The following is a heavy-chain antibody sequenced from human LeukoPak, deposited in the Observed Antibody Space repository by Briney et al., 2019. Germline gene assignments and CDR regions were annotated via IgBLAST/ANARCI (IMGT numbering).Heavy chain of an antibody. Sequence: PGGSLRLSCAASGFTFSSYEMNWVRQAPGKGLEWVSYISSSGSTIYYADSVKGRFTISRDNAKNSLYLQMNSLRAEDTAVYYCARVGYYYDSSGYRNWFDPWGQGTLVTVSS. CDR1: GFTFSSYE. CDR3: ARVGYYYDSSGYRNWFDP. D-gene: IGHD3-22*01. CDR2: ISSSGSTI. V-gene: IGHV3-48*03. J-gene: IGHJ5*02.